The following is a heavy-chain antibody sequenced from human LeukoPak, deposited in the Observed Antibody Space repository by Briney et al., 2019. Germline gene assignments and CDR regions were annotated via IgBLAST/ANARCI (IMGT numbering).Heavy chain of an antibody. CDR1: GFTFSSYW. CDR2: IYSDGSRT. V-gene: IGHV3-74*01. D-gene: IGHD6-13*01. Sequence: GGSLRLSCAASGFTFSSYWMRWVRQGPGKGLVWVSRIYSDGSRTTYADSVKGRFTISGDNAKNTLYLQMNRLGAEDTAVYYCAKGGIHRGYYYYYMDVWGKGTTVTISS. J-gene: IGHJ6*03. CDR3: AKGGIHRGYYYYYMDV.